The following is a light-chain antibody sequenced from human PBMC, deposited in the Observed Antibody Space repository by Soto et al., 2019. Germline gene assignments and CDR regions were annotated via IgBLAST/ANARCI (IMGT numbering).Light chain of an antibody. V-gene: IGKV1-39*01. CDR1: QSVSGW. Sequence: DIQMTQSPSTLSASVGDTVTVTCRASQSVSGWLAWYQQKPGEAPKLLIYDASSLESGVPSRFGGSGSGTDFTLTISSLQPEDFATYYCQQSYSTPPTFGQGTKVDI. J-gene: IGKJ1*01. CDR2: DAS. CDR3: QQSYSTPPT.